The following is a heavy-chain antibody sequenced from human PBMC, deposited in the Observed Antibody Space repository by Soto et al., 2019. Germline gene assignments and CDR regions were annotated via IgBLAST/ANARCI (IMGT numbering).Heavy chain of an antibody. D-gene: IGHD3-22*01. Sequence: QVQLQESGPGLVKPSETLSLTCTVSGGSISSYYWSWIRQPPGKGLEWIGYIYYSGSTNYNPSLKSRVTISVDTSKNQFSLKLSSVTAADTAVYYCARDYYYDSRILTTGGMDVWGQGTTVTVSS. CDR3: ARDYYYDSRILTTGGMDV. V-gene: IGHV4-59*01. CDR1: GGSISSYY. CDR2: IYYSGST. J-gene: IGHJ6*02.